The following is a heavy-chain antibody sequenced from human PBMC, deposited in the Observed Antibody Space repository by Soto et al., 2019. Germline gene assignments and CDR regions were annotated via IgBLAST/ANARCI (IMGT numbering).Heavy chain of an antibody. CDR3: ARRRTALDY. D-gene: IGHD2-21*02. CDR2: IYWDDDK. J-gene: IGHJ4*02. CDR1: GFSLSTSGVG. V-gene: IGHV2-5*02. Sequence: QITLKESGPTLVKPTQTLTLTCTFSGFSLSTSGVGVGWIRQPPGKALEWLALIYWDDDKRYSPSLKSRLTITKDTSKHQVVLTMTNMDPVDTATYFCARRRTALDYWGQGTLVTVSS.